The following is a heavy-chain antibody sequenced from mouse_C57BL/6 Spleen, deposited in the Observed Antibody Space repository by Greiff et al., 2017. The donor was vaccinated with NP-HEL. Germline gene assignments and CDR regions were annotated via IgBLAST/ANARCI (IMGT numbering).Heavy chain of an antibody. J-gene: IGHJ4*01. CDR1: GYSFTSYY. CDR2: IYPGSGNT. D-gene: IGHD1-1*01. CDR3: ARRLFITTVVESYAMDY. Sequence: QVQLQQSGPELVKPGASVKISCKASGYSFTSYYIHWVKQRPGQGLEWIGWIYPGSGNTKYNEKFKGKATLTADTSSSTAYMQLSSLTSEDSAVYYCARRLFITTVVESYAMDYWGQGTSVTVSS. V-gene: IGHV1-66*01.